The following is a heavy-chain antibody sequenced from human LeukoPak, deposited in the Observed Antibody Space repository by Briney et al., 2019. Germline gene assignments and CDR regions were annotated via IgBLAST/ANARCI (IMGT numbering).Heavy chain of an antibody. Sequence: PGGSLRLSCAASGFTFSSYEMNWVRQAPGKGLEWVSYISSSGSTIYYADPVKGRFTISRDNAKNSLYLQMNSLRAEDTAVYYCARSHFGELLLPFDYWGLGTLVTVSS. CDR3: ARSHFGELLLPFDY. CDR1: GFTFSSYE. J-gene: IGHJ4*02. CDR2: ISSSGSTI. D-gene: IGHD3-10*01. V-gene: IGHV3-48*03.